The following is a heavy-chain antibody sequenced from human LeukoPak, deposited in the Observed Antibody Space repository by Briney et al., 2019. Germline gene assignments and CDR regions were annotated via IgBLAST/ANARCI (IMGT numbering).Heavy chain of an antibody. J-gene: IGHJ4*02. CDR3: ARDPSYSGYHFDY. V-gene: IGHV4-59*01. CDR1: GGSISSYY. Sequence: KPSETLSLTCTVSGGSISSYYWSWIRQPPGKGLQWIGYIYYSGSTNYDPSLKSRVTISVDTSKNQFSLKLSSVTAADSAVYYCARDPSYSGYHFDYWGQGTLVTVSS. D-gene: IGHD2-15*01. CDR2: IYYSGST.